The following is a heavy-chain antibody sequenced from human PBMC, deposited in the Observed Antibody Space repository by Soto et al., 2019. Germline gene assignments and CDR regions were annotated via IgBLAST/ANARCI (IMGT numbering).Heavy chain of an antibody. J-gene: IGHJ6*02. CDR2: IYYSGST. CDR3: ARDGEYYDSSGQGYYGMDV. V-gene: IGHV4-59*01. CDR1: GGSISSYY. D-gene: IGHD3-22*01. Sequence: PSETLSLTCTVSGGSISSYYWSWIRQPPGKGLEWIGYIYYSGSTNYNPSLKSRVTISVDTSKNQFSLKLSSVTAADTAVYYCARDGEYYDSSGQGYYGMDVRGQGNTVAV.